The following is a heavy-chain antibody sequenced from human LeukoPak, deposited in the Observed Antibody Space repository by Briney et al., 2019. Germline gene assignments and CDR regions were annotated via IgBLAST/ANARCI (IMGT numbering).Heavy chain of an antibody. CDR2: ISSSSSYI. V-gene: IGHV3-21*01. CDR3: AREPRGGSYWYYYYMDV. Sequence: GGSLRLSCAASGFTFSSYSMNWVRQAPGKGLEWVSSISSSSSYIYYADSVKGRFTISRDNAKNSLYLQMNSLRAEDTAVYYCAREPRGGSYWYYYYMDVWGKGTTVTISS. CDR1: GFTFSSYS. J-gene: IGHJ6*03. D-gene: IGHD1-26*01.